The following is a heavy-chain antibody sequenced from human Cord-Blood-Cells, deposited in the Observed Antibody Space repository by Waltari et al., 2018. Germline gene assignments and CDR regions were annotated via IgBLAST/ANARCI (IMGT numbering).Heavy chain of an antibody. Sequence: QLQLQESGPGLVKPSETLSLTCTVSGGSISSSSYYWGWIRQPPGKGLEWIGSIYYSGSTYYNPSLKSRVTISVDTSKNQFSLKLSSVTAADTAVYYCARRGIAAAGDAFDMWGQGTMVTVSS. CDR2: IYYSGST. CDR1: GGSISSSSYY. D-gene: IGHD6-13*01. J-gene: IGHJ3*02. V-gene: IGHV4-39*01. CDR3: ARRGIAAAGDAFDM.